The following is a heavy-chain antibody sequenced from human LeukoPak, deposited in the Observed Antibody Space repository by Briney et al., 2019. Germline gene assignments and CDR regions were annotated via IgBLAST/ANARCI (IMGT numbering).Heavy chain of an antibody. CDR2: IYASGST. J-gene: IGHJ6*03. Sequence: PSETLSLTCTVSGGSINSYYWSWLRQPAERGLEWIGRIYASGSTTYNPSLRSRVAISMDTSKNQFSLKLSSVTAADTAVYYCARDKRMTTVTTYDYYYYYMDVWGKGTTVTISS. CDR1: GGSINSYY. CDR3: ARDKRMTTVTTYDYYYYYMDV. V-gene: IGHV4-4*07. D-gene: IGHD4-17*01.